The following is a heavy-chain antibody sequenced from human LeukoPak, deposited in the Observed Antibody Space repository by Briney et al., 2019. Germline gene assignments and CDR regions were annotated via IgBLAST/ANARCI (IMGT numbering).Heavy chain of an antibody. Sequence: GGSLRLSCVVSGFTFNDYWMTWVRQTPGKGLEWVANIKQDGSKKSYVDSVKGRFTISRDNAKNSLYLQMNSLRAEDTAIYYCTRVGYIDEGIDYWGQGTLVTVSS. D-gene: IGHD5-24*01. CDR2: IKQDGSKK. CDR3: TRVGYIDEGIDY. J-gene: IGHJ4*02. CDR1: GFTFNDYW. V-gene: IGHV3-7*04.